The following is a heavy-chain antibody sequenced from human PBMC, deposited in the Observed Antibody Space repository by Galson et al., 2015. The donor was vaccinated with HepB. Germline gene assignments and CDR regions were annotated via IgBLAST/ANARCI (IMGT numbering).Heavy chain of an antibody. V-gene: IGHV6-1*01. CDR2: TYYRSKWYN. CDR1: GDSVSSSTAA. D-gene: IGHD3-22*01. Sequence: AISGDSVSSSTAAWNWIRQSPSRGLEWLGRTYYRSKWYNDYAVSVKSRITINPDTSKNQFSLQLSSVTPDDTAVYYCARDSFYDNTGYPVPRNFGVDVWGQGTTVTVSS. CDR3: ARDSFYDNTGYPVPRNFGVDV. J-gene: IGHJ6*02.